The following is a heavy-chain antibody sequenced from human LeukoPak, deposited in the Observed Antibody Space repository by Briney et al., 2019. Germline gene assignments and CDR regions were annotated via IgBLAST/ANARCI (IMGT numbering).Heavy chain of an antibody. J-gene: IGHJ4*02. V-gene: IGHV3-23*01. CDR2: ISGSGGST. Sequence: GGSMRLSCAASGFTFSSYAMSWVRQAPGKGLEWVSAISGSGGSTYYADSVKGRFTISRDDSRNTLYLQMNSLRGDDTAVYYCAKDVGKWESLHFFDYWGQGTLVTVSS. D-gene: IGHD1-26*01. CDR3: AKDVGKWESLHFFDY. CDR1: GFTFSSYA.